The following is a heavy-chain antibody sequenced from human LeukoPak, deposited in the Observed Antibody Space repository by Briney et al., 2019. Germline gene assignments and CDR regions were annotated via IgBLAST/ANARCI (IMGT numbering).Heavy chain of an antibody. J-gene: IGHJ6*02. V-gene: IGHV3-23*01. D-gene: IGHD3-22*01. CDR1: GFTFSSYA. CDR3: AKMDYYDSSGYYIYGMDV. CDR2: ISGSGGST. Sequence: HPGGSLRLSCAASGFTFSSYAMSWVRQAPGKGLEWVSAISGSGGSTYYADSVKGRFTISRDNSKNMLYLQMNSLRAEDTAVYYCAKMDYYDSSGYYIYGMDVWGQGTTVTVSS.